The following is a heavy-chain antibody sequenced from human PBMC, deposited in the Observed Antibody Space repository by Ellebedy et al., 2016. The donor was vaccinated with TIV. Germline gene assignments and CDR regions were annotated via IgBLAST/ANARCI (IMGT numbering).Heavy chain of an antibody. V-gene: IGHV4-59*08. Sequence: SETLSLTCTVSGGSISSYYWSWIRQPPGKGLEWIGYIQYSGNHDYNPSLKSRATMSLDPSKNQFSLRVRSVTAADTAVYYCARHLLHPNLRLGELSLNWYFDLWGRGTLVTVSS. J-gene: IGHJ2*01. CDR2: IQYSGNH. CDR1: GGSISSYY. CDR3: ARHLLHPNLRLGELSLNWYFDL. D-gene: IGHD3-16*02.